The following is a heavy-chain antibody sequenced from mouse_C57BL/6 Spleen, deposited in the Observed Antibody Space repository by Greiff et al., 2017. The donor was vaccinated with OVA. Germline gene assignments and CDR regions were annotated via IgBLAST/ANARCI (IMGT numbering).Heavy chain of an antibody. J-gene: IGHJ4*01. D-gene: IGHD1-1*01. V-gene: IGHV1-53*01. CDR3: ARGTYYYGSSPYYAMGY. CDR2: INPSNGGT. CDR1: GYTFTSYW. Sequence: VQLQQSGTELVKPGASVKLSCKASGYTFTSYWMHWVKQRPGQGLEWIGNINPSNGGTNYNEKFKSKATLTVDKSSSTAYMQLSSLTSEDSAVYYCARGTYYYGSSPYYAMGYWGQGTSVTVSS.